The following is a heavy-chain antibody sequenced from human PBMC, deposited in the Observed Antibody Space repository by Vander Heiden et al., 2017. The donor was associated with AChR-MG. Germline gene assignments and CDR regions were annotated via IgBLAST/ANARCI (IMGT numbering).Heavy chain of an antibody. Sequence: QVQLQESGPGLVKPSQTLSLTCTVSGGSISSGDYYWSWIRPPPGKGLEWIGYIYYSGSTYYNPSLKSRVTRSAATSKNQFSLKLSSVTAADTAVYYCARERFGEGDLDYWGQGTLVTVSS. J-gene: IGHJ4*02. D-gene: IGHD3-10*01. CDR2: IYYSGST. V-gene: IGHV4-30-4*01. CDR1: GGSISSGDYY. CDR3: ARERFGEGDLDY.